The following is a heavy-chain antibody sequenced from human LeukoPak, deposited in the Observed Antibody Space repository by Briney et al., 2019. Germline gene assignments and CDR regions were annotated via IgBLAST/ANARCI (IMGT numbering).Heavy chain of an antibody. V-gene: IGHV3-23*01. CDR1: GFTFRSYA. Sequence: GGSLRLSCAASGFTFRSYAMSWVRQAPGKGLEWVSAISGSGTNTYYADSVKGRFTISRDNSKNTLHLQMNSLAAEDTAVYYCAKANGAIFGVAGYFDYWGQGTLVTVSS. CDR3: AKANGAIFGVAGYFDY. CDR2: ISGSGTNT. J-gene: IGHJ4*02. D-gene: IGHD3-3*02.